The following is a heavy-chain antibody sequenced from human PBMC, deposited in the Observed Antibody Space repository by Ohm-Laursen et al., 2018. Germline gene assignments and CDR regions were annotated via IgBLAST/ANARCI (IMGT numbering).Heavy chain of an antibody. J-gene: IGHJ4*02. CDR3: AKDDLWGYSYDY. CDR2: ISSTGGAT. D-gene: IGHD5-18*01. CDR1: GFTFTTFA. V-gene: IGHV3-23*01. Sequence: SLRLSCAASGFTFTTFAMTWVRQAPGKGLEWVSTISSTGGATYYADSVKGRFTISRDNSKNTLYLQMNSLRAEDTAVYYCAKDDLWGYSYDYWGQGTLVTVSS.